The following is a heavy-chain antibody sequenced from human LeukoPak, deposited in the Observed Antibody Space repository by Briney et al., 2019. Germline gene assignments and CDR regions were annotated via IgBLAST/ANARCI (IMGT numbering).Heavy chain of an antibody. Sequence: SETLSLTCAVSGGSISSNWWSWVRQPPGKGLEWIGEIDHSGSTNYNPSLKSRVTISVDKSESQFSLKLSSVTAADTAVHCCVGVGTYFLLSWGQGTLVTVSS. J-gene: IGHJ5*02. D-gene: IGHD1-26*01. CDR3: VGVGTYFLLS. V-gene: IGHV4-4*01. CDR2: IDHSGST. CDR1: GGSISSNW.